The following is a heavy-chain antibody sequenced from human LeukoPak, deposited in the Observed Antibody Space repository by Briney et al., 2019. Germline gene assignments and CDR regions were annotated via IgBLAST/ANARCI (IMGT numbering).Heavy chain of an antibody. V-gene: IGHV1-18*01. D-gene: IGHD3-22*01. Sequence: ASVKVSCKASGYTFTSYGISWVRQAPGQGLEWMGWISAYNGNTNYAQKLQGRVTMTTDTSTSTAYMELRSLRSDDTAVYYCAREGDDYYDSSGYYLNWGQGALVTASS. CDR3: AREGDDYYDSSGYYLN. CDR1: GYTFTSYG. CDR2: ISAYNGNT. J-gene: IGHJ4*02.